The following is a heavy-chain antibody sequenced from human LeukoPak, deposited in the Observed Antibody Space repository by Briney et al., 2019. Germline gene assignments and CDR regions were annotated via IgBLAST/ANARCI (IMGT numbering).Heavy chain of an antibody. CDR2: ISAYNGNT. Sequence: GASVKVSCKASGYTFTSYGISWVRQAPGQGLEWMGWISAYNGNTNYAQKLQGRVTMTTDTSTSTAYMELRSLRSDDTAVYYCARVQRYCSSTSCFDYWGQGTLVTVSS. D-gene: IGHD2-2*01. CDR3: ARVQRYCSSTSCFDY. V-gene: IGHV1-18*01. J-gene: IGHJ4*02. CDR1: GYTFTSYG.